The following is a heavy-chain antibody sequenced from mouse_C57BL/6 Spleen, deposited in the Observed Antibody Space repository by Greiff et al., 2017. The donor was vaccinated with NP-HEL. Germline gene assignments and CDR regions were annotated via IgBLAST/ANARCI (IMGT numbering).Heavy chain of an antibody. J-gene: IGHJ4*01. CDR2: INPNNGGT. CDR3: ARYDYDPGYAMDY. D-gene: IGHD2-4*01. CDR1: GYTFTDYY. Sequence: VQLQQSGPELVKPGASVKISCKASGYTFTDYYMNWVKQSHGKSLEWIGDINPNNGGTSYNQKFKGKATLTVDKSSSTAYMELRSLTSEDSAVYYCARYDYDPGYAMDYWGQGTSVTVSA. V-gene: IGHV1-26*01.